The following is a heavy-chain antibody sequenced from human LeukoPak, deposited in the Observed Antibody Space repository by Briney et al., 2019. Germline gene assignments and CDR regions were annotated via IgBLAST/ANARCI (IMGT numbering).Heavy chain of an antibody. D-gene: IGHD6-19*01. CDR1: GGSISSSSYY. CDR3: ASNKGQWLFSD. J-gene: IGHJ4*02. Sequence: SETLSLTCTVSGGSISSSSYYWGWIRQPPGKGLEWIGSIYYSGNTYYNPSLKSRVTISVDTSKNQFSLKLSSVIAADTAVYYCASNKGQWLFSDWGQGTLVTVSS. V-gene: IGHV4-39*07. CDR2: IYYSGNT.